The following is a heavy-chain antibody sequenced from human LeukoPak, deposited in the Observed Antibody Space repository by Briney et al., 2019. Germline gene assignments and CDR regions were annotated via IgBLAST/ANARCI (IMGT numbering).Heavy chain of an antibody. V-gene: IGHV4-34*01. CDR3: AAKSNSSFDY. D-gene: IGHD4-11*01. J-gene: IGHJ4*02. CDR2: INHSGST. CDR1: GGSFSGYY. Sequence: SETLSLTCAVYGGSFSGYYWSWIRQPPGKGLEWIGEINHSGSTNYNPSLKSRVTISVDTSKKQFSLKLSSVTAAGTAVYYCAAKSNSSFDYWGQGTLVTVSS.